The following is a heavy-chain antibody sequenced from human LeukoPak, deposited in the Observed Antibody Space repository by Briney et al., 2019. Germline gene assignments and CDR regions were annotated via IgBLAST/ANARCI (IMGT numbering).Heavy chain of an antibody. CDR2: IKQDGSEK. Sequence: GGSLRLSCAASGFTFSTYWMTWVRQAPGKGLEWVANIKQDGSEKYYVDSVKGRFTISRDNAKNSLFLQMNSLRAEDTAVYYCARRFGSGNFENSEFDYWGQGTLVTVSS. CDR3: ARRFGSGNFENSEFDY. V-gene: IGHV3-7*01. CDR1: GFTFSTYW. J-gene: IGHJ4*02. D-gene: IGHD3-10*01.